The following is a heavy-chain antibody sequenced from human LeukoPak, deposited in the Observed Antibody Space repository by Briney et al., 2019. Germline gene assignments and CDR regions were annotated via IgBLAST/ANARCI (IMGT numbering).Heavy chain of an antibody. V-gene: IGHV1-69*13. CDR3: ARVPGSLYYYYYMDV. CDR2: IIPIFGTA. J-gene: IGHJ6*03. CDR1: GGTFSSYA. D-gene: IGHD7-27*01. Sequence: EASVKVSCKASGGTFSSYAISWVRQAPGQGLEWMGGIIPIFGTANYAQKFQGRVTITADESTSTAYMELSSLRSEDTAVYYCARVPGSLYYYYYMDVWGKGTTVTVSS.